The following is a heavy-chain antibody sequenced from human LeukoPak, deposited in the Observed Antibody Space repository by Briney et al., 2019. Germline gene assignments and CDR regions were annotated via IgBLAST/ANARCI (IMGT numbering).Heavy chain of an antibody. CDR1: GDSSTSDW. D-gene: IGHD3-16*01. CDR3: ARQRFTTRAYAGNWFDP. Sequence: GESLKISCKGSGDSSTSDWIGWVRQMPGKNLEWMGGIYLGDSDPRHSPPFQRQVTISADKSISTAYLQWSSLKASDTAMYYCARQRFTTRAYAGNWFDPWGQGTLVTVSS. V-gene: IGHV5-51*01. CDR2: IYLGDSDP. J-gene: IGHJ5*02.